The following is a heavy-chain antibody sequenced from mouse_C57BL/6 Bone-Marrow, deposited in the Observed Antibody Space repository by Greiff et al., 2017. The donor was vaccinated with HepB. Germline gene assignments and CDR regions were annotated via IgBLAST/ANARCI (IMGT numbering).Heavy chain of an antibody. J-gene: IGHJ1*03. D-gene: IGHD2-5*01. Sequence: QVQLKESGAELAQPGASVTLSCTASGFTFTSYWMHWVTQRPGQGLEWIGYINPSSGYTKYNQKFKDKATLTADKSSTTAYMQLSSLTYEDSAVYYCAREEGYCSNYLVWGTGTTVTVSS. CDR3: AREEGYCSNYLV. CDR1: GFTFTSYW. CDR2: INPSSGYT. V-gene: IGHV1-7*01.